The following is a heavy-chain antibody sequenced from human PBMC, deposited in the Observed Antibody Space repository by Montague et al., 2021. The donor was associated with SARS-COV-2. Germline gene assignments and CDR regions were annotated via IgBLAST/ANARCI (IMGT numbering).Heavy chain of an antibody. J-gene: IGHJ2*01. D-gene: IGHD3-22*01. Sequence: SETLSLTCTVSGGSISSYYWSWIRQPPGKGLEWIGYIYYSGSTNYNPSLKSRVTISVDTSKNQFSLKLSSVTAADTAVYYCARGPQEYRITVMIVDYWYFDLWGHGTLVTVSA. CDR2: IYYSGST. CDR3: ARGPQEYRITVMIVDYWYFDL. CDR1: GGSISSYY. V-gene: IGHV4-59*01.